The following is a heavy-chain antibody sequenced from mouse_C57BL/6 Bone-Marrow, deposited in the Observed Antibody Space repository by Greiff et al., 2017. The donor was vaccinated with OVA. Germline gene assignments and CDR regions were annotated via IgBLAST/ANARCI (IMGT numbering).Heavy chain of an antibody. D-gene: IGHD1-1*01. J-gene: IGHJ1*03. Sequence: EVQLVESEGGLVQPGSSMKLSCTASGFTFSDYYMAWVRQVPEKGLEWVANINYDGSSTYYLDSLKSRFIISRDNAKNILYLQMSSLKSEDTATYYCARVVAHWYVYVWGTETTVTVSS. CDR3: ARVVAHWYVYV. V-gene: IGHV5-16*01. CDR2: INYDGSST. CDR1: GFTFSDYY.